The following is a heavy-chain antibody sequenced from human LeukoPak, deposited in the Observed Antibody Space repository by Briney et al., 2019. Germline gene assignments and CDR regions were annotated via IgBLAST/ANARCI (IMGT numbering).Heavy chain of an antibody. Sequence: ASVKVSCKASGYTFTSYDINWVRQATGQGLEWRGWMNPNSGNTGYAQKFQGRVTMTRNTSISTAYMDLNLLTSVYTSVYSFARGPNCSGGSSYSRWFDHWGQGTLVTASS. CDR3: ARGPNCSGGSSYSRWFDH. V-gene: IGHV1-8*01. CDR2: MNPNSGNT. J-gene: IGHJ5*02. CDR1: GYTFTSYD. D-gene: IGHD2-15*01.